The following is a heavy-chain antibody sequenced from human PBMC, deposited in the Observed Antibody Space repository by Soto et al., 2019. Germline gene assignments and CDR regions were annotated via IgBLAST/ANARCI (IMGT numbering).Heavy chain of an antibody. CDR2: INAGNGNT. Sequence: GASVKVSCKASGYTFTSYAMHWVRQAPGQRLEWMRWINAGNGNTKYSQKFQGRVTITRDTSASTAYMELSSLRSEDTAVYYCARYPHDIPRFDWGQGTLVTVSS. CDR3: ARYPHDIPRFD. D-gene: IGHD3-22*01. V-gene: IGHV1-3*01. J-gene: IGHJ4*02. CDR1: GYTFTSYA.